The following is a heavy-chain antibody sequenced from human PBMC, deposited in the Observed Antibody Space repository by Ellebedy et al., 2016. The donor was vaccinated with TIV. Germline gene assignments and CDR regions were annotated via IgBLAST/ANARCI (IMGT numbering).Heavy chain of an antibody. Sequence: MPSETLSLTCTVSRVSITDPTYYWASLRQPPGKGLDWLGTIFHSGTTYKSPALSSRGSMSVDTSRNQFSLDLKSVTAADTAVYYCARHLRYSDWRKLDLWGPGILVAVSS. CDR3: ARHLRYSDWRKLDL. CDR2: IFHSGTT. V-gene: IGHV4-39*01. CDR1: RVSITDPTYY. D-gene: IGHD3-9*01. J-gene: IGHJ5*02.